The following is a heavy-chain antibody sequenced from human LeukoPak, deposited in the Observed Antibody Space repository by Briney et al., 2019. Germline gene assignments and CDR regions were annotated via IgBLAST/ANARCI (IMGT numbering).Heavy chain of an antibody. CDR2: INPNSGGT. D-gene: IGHD3-22*01. Sequence: ASVKVSCKASGYTFTGYYMHWVRQAPGQGLEWMGWINPNSGGTNYAQKFQGRVTMTRGTSISTAYMELSRLRSDDTAVYYCALGSSGYYHLAEYFQHWGQGTLVTVSS. J-gene: IGHJ1*01. CDR1: GYTFTGYY. CDR3: ALGSSGYYHLAEYFQH. V-gene: IGHV1-2*02.